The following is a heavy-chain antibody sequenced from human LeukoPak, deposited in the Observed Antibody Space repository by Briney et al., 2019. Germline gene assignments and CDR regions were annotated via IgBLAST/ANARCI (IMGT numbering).Heavy chain of an antibody. CDR1: GFTFSSYW. CDR2: IKQDGSEK. Sequence: GGSLRLSCAASGFTFSSYWMSWVRQAPGKGLEWVANIKQDGSEKYYVDSVKGRFTISRDNAKNSLYLQMNSLRAEDAAVYYCARAPRLRLGELSSDYWGQGTLVTVSS. V-gene: IGHV3-7*03. D-gene: IGHD3-16*02. J-gene: IGHJ4*02. CDR3: ARAPRLRLGELSSDY.